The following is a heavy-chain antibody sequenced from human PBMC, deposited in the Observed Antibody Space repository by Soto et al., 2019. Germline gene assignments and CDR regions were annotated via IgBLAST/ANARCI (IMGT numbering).Heavy chain of an antibody. V-gene: IGHV1-69*08. CDR1: GGTFSSYT. J-gene: IGHJ6*03. CDR2: IIPILGIA. D-gene: IGHD3-3*01. CDR3: ARDLGPYYDFWSGYQYYYYYYYMDV. Sequence: QVQLVQSGAEVKKPGSSVKVSCKASGGTFSSYTISWVRQAPGQGLEWMGRIIPILGIANYAQKFQGSVTTTAKKSTSTAYMELSSRRSEDTAVYYCARDLGPYYDFWSGYQYYYYYYYMDVWGKGPKVTVSS.